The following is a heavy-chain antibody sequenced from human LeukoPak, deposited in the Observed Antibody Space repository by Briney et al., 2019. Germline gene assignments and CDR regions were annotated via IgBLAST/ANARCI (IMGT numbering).Heavy chain of an antibody. J-gene: IGHJ3*01. CDR2: VRANGEN. D-gene: IGHD5-18*01. CDR1: GGSINAFY. V-gene: IGHV4-4*08. CDR3: ARQPANTAAFDV. Sequence: SETLSLTCTVSGGSINAFYWSWIRQPPRKGLEWIAYVRANGENNYNPSLKSRVAISLDTANSQISLRLNFVTAADTAIYYCARQPANTAAFDVWGQGTMVTVSS.